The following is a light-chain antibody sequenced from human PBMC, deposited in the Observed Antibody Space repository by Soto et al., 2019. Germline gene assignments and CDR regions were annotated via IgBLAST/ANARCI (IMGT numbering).Light chain of an antibody. Sequence: DIQMTQSPSSLSASVADRVALTSRASQSISSYLNWYQQKPGKAPKLLIYDASNLETGVPSRFSGSGSGTDFTFTISSLQPEDIATYYCQQYDNLPRTLGQGTKVDIK. J-gene: IGKJ1*01. CDR2: DAS. CDR3: QQYDNLPRT. V-gene: IGKV1-33*01. CDR1: QSISSY.